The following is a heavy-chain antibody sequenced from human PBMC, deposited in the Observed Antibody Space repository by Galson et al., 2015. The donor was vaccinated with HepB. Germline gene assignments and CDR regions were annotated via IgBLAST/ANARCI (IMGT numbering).Heavy chain of an antibody. V-gene: IGHV3-7*03. J-gene: IGHJ4*02. CDR3: ARVYMITFGGVIVRDVRYFDY. D-gene: IGHD3-16*02. CDR1: GFTFSSYW. Sequence: SLRLSCAASGFTFSSYWMSWVRQAPGKGLEWVANIKQDGSEKYYVDSVKGRFTISRDNAKNSLYLQMNSLRAEDTAVYYCARVYMITFGGVIVRDVRYFDYWGQGTLVTVSS. CDR2: IKQDGSEK.